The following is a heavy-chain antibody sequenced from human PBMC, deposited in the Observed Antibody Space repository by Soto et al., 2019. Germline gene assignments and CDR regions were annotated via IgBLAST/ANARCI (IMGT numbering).Heavy chain of an antibody. CDR1: GFTFSRHG. Sequence: QVQLVKSGGGVVQPGTSLRLYCAASGFTFSRHGMHWVRQTPGKGLEWLAVILNDASGHWYADSVKGRFTISRDNFENTLYLQMNGLRLEDTAMYYCTRDDDYPDNGFDYWGQGTLVTVSS. D-gene: IGHD4-17*01. CDR3: TRDDDYPDNGFDY. J-gene: IGHJ4*02. V-gene: IGHV3-33*01. CDR2: ILNDASGH.